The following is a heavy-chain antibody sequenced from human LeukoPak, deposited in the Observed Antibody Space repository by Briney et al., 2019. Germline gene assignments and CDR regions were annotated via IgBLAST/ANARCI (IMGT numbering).Heavy chain of an antibody. CDR2: IRYDGSNK. CDR1: GFTFSSYG. V-gene: IGHV3-30*02. CDR3: AKGPYCSSTSCYPQ. Sequence: GGSLRLSCAASGFTFSSYGMHWVRQAPGKGLEWVAFIRYDGSNKYYADSVKGRFTISRDNSKNTLYLQMNSLRAEDTAVYYCAKGPYCSSTSCYPQWGQGTLVTVSS. D-gene: IGHD2-2*01. J-gene: IGHJ4*02.